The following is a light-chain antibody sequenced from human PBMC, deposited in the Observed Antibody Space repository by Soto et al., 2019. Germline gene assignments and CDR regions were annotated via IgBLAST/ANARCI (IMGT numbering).Light chain of an antibody. CDR3: SSYTTYSTLV. Sequence: QSVLTQPASVSGSPGQSITISCTGSNSDVGGYNYVSWYQQHPGKAPKVIIFEVTNRPSGVSNRFSGSKSGNTASLTISGLQAEDEADYYCSSYTTYSTLVFGGGTKLTVL. CDR2: EVT. V-gene: IGLV2-14*01. J-gene: IGLJ3*02. CDR1: NSDVGGYNY.